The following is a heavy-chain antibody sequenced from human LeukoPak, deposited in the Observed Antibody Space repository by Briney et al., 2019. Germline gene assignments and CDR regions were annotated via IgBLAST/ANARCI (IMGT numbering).Heavy chain of an antibody. Sequence: KSSETLSLTCTVSGGSISSSDYYWGWIRQPPGKGLEWIGSFFSSGTTYYNPSLKSRVTISVDTSKNQFSLKLNSVTAADTAVYYCARDRCSGGTCVPLGYWGQGALVSVSS. CDR1: GGSISSSDYY. CDR3: ARDRCSGGTCVPLGY. J-gene: IGHJ4*02. CDR2: FFSSGTT. D-gene: IGHD2-15*01. V-gene: IGHV4-39*07.